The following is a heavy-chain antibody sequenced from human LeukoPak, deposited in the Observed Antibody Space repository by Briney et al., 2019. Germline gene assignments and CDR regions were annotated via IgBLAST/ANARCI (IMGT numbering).Heavy chain of an antibody. V-gene: IGHV4-34*01. CDR2: INHSGST. CDR1: GGSFSGYY. CDR3: ARLYSGSYYGFDY. Sequence: SETLSLTCAVYGGSFSGYYWSWIRQPPGKGLEWIGEINHSGSTNYNPSLKGRVTISVDTSKNQFSLKLSSVTAADTAVYYCARLYSGSYYGFDYWGQGTLVTVSS. D-gene: IGHD1-26*01. J-gene: IGHJ4*02.